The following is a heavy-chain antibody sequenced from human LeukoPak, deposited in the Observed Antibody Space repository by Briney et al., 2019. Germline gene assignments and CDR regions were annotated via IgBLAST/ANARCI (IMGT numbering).Heavy chain of an antibody. CDR3: ARGGKMYSSSWYASNYYGMDV. Sequence: PSETLSLTCTVSGGSISSYYWSWIRQPPGKGLEWIGYIYYSGSTNYNPSLKSRVTISVDTSKNQFSLKLSSVTAADTAVYYCARGGKMYSSSWYASNYYGMDVWGQGTTVTVSS. CDR1: GGSISSYY. J-gene: IGHJ6*02. V-gene: IGHV4-59*01. D-gene: IGHD6-13*01. CDR2: IYYSGST.